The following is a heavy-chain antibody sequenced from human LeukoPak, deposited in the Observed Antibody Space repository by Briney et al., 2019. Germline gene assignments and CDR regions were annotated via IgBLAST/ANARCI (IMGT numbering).Heavy chain of an antibody. J-gene: IGHJ4*02. CDR1: GLTFNPHW. Sequence: PGGSLRLSCIGSGLTFNPHWMMWVRQAPGKGLEWVANIKQDGSEKYYVDSVKGRFTISRDNAKNSLYLQMNSLRAEDTAVYYCAKGYSSGWPFDYWGQGTLVTVSS. CDR3: AKGYSSGWPFDY. CDR2: IKQDGSEK. D-gene: IGHD6-19*01. V-gene: IGHV3-7*01.